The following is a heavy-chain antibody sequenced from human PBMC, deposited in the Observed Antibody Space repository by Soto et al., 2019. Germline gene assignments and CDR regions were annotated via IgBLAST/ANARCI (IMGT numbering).Heavy chain of an antibody. Sequence: GGSLRLSCAASGFTFSSYSMTWVRQAPGKGLEWVAHITGSAGTTYYADSVKGRFTISRDTSRNTVYLQMNSLRAEDTALYYCAKCMQAYWNYDAHHIWGQGTMVTVSS. D-gene: IGHD2-8*01. CDR3: AKCMQAYWNYDAHHI. J-gene: IGHJ3*02. CDR1: GFTFSSYS. CDR2: ITGSAGTT. V-gene: IGHV3-23*01.